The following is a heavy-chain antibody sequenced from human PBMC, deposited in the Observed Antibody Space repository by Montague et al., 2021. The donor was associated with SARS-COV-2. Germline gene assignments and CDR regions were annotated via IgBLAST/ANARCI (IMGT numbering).Heavy chain of an antibody. V-gene: IGHV3-64*01. CDR1: GFTFSSYS. CDR3: ARGRAVAVYDY. D-gene: IGHD6-19*01. CDR2: ISSSGGST. J-gene: IGHJ4*02. Sequence: SLRLSCAASGFTFSSYSMNWVRQAPGKGLEWVSYISSSGGSTYYANSVKGRFTISRDNSKNTLYLQMGSLRAEDMAVYYCARGRAVAVYDYWGQGTLVTVSS.